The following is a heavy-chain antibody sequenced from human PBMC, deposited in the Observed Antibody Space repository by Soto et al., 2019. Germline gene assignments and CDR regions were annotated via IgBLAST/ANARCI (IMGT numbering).Heavy chain of an antibody. Sequence: GGSLRLSCAASGFTFSSYGMHWVHQAPGKGLEWVAVISYHGSNKDYGDSVRGRFTISRDNSKNTLYLQMNSLRGEDTAVYYCAKDRQLGSSLYYFDYWGQGTLVTVSS. D-gene: IGHD5-18*01. CDR1: GFTFSSYG. J-gene: IGHJ4*02. CDR3: AKDRQLGSSLYYFDY. V-gene: IGHV3-30*18. CDR2: ISYHGSNK.